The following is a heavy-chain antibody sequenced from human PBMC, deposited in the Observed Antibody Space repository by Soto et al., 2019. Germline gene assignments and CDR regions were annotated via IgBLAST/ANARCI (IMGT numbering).Heavy chain of an antibody. Sequence: EVQLVETGGGLIQPGGSLRLSCAASGFIVSGNYMSWVRQAPGKGLEWVSVIYSGGSTYYTDSVKGRFTISRDNSKDTLYLEMNSLRAEDTAVYYCARDGGAAVGPLGYCGQGTLVTVSS. CDR2: IYSGGST. D-gene: IGHD6-13*01. CDR1: GFIVSGNY. J-gene: IGHJ4*02. V-gene: IGHV3-53*02. CDR3: ARDGGAAVGPLGY.